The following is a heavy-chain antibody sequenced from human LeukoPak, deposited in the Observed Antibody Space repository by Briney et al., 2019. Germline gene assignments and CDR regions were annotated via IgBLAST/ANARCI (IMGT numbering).Heavy chain of an antibody. J-gene: IGHJ4*02. CDR3: ARLNLVGGFGYYFDY. CDR1: GGSISSASYY. CDR2: INHSGST. Sequence: SETLSLTCTVSGGSISSASYYWSWIRQPPGKGLEWIGEINHSGSTNYNPSLKSRVTISVDTSKNQFSLKLSSVTAADTAVYYCARLNLVGGFGYYFDYWGQGTLVTVSS. V-gene: IGHV4-39*07. D-gene: IGHD2-15*01.